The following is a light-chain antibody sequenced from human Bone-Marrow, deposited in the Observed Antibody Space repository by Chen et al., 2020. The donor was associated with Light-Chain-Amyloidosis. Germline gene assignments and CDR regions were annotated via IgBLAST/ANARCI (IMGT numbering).Light chain of an antibody. J-gene: IGLJ3*02. V-gene: IGLV1-47*03. CDR3: ATWDDSLSGWV. CDR2: KSN. Sequence: QSVLTQPPSASGTPGQRVTISCSGSSSNIGSNYVIWYQQLPGTAPKLLLYKSNERPSGVPERVSGSKSGSSASLAISGLWSEDEADYYCATWDDSLSGWVFGGGTKLTVL. CDR1: SSNIGSNY.